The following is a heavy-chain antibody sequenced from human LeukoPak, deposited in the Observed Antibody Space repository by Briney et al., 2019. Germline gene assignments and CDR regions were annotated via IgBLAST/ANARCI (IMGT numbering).Heavy chain of an antibody. CDR2: ISDDGSKK. Sequence: PGGSLRLSCVASGFTFSAYVIHWVRQAPGKGLEWVAVISDDGSKKNYADSLKGRFTISRDNSKNTLYLQVNSLSAEDTAVYYCAREDCSSTNCYRHFDLWGRGTLVTVSP. D-gene: IGHD2-2*01. CDR1: GFTFSAYV. V-gene: IGHV3-30-3*01. J-gene: IGHJ2*01. CDR3: AREDCSSTNCYRHFDL.